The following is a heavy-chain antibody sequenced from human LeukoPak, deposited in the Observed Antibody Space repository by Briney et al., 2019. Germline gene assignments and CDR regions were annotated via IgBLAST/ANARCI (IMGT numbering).Heavy chain of an antibody. Sequence: SETLSLTCTVSGDSINSYFWSWIRQPPGKGLEWIGYIYFSGSTNYNPSLKSRVTLSVDTSKNQFSLNLTSVTAADTAVYYCARSGRGSSWFLSGMDAWGQGTTVIVSS. CDR2: IYFSGST. CDR3: ARSGRGSSWFLSGMDA. V-gene: IGHV4-59*01. D-gene: IGHD6-13*01. J-gene: IGHJ6*02. CDR1: GDSINSYF.